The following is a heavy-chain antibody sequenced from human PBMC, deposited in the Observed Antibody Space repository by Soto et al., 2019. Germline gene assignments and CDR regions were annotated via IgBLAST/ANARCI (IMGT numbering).Heavy chain of an antibody. V-gene: IGHV3-15*07. Sequence: PGGSLRLSCAASGFTFSNAWMNWVRQAPGKGLEWVGRIKSKTDGGTTDYAAPVKGRFTISRDDSKNTLYLQMNSLKTEDTAVYYCTTYHPLYCGGDCYSVYYYGMDVWGQGTTVTVSS. D-gene: IGHD2-21*02. CDR3: TTYHPLYCGGDCYSVYYYGMDV. CDR1: GFTFSNAW. CDR2: IKSKTDGGTT. J-gene: IGHJ6*02.